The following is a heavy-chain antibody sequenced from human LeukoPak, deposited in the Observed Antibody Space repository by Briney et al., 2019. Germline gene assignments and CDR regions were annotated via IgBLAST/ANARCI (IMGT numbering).Heavy chain of an antibody. Sequence: GGSLRLSCAASGFTFSSYAMSWVRQAPGKGLEWDSAISCSDGSTYYADSVKGRFTISRDNSKNTLYLQMNSLRAEDTAVYYCAKGSITMVRGIIQNWGQGTLVTVSS. CDR2: ISCSDGST. CDR1: GFTFSSYA. D-gene: IGHD3-10*01. V-gene: IGHV3-23*01. J-gene: IGHJ4*02. CDR3: AKGSITMVRGIIQN.